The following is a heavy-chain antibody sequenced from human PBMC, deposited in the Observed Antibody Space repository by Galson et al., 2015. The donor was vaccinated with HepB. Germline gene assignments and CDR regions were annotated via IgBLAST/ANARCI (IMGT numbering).Heavy chain of an antibody. CDR3: TTATRRYSEFDY. CDR2: IKSKTNGGTA. V-gene: IGHV3-15*01. Sequence: SLRLSCAASGFTFSNAWMSWVRQAPGKGLEWVGRIKSKTNGGTADYPAPVKGRFTISRDDSENTLYLQMNSLRTEDTAVYYCTTATRRYSEFDYWGQGTLVTVSS. D-gene: IGHD6-13*01. CDR1: GFTFSNAW. J-gene: IGHJ4*02.